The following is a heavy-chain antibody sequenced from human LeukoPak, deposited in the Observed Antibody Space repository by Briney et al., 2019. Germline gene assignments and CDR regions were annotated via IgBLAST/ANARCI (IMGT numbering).Heavy chain of an antibody. CDR1: GFTFSSYS. J-gene: IGHJ4*02. Sequence: GGSLRLSCAASGFTFSSYSMNWVRQAPGKGLEWVSSISSSSSYIYYADSVKGRFTISRDNAKNSLDLQMNSLRADDTAVYYCARDDSRYGSGRGSYWGQGTLVTVSS. CDR2: ISSSSSYI. D-gene: IGHD3-10*01. V-gene: IGHV3-21*01. CDR3: ARDDSRYGSGRGSY.